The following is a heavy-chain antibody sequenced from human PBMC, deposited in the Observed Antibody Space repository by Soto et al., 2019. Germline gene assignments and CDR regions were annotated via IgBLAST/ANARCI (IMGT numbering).Heavy chain of an antibody. CDR3: AREADLLMFSGTDAFEI. CDR1: GGSISSGDYY. Sequence: QVQLQESGPGLVKPSQTLSLTCTVSGGSISSGDYYWSWIRQPPGKGLEWIGYIYYSGSTYYNPSLKSRVTISVDTSKNQFSLKLSSVAAADTAVYCCAREADLLMFSGTDAFEIWGQGTMVTVSS. D-gene: IGHD2-2*01. CDR2: IYYSGST. V-gene: IGHV4-30-4*01. J-gene: IGHJ3*02.